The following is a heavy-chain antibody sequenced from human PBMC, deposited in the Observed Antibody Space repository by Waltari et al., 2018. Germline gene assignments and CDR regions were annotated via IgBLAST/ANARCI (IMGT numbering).Heavy chain of an antibody. CDR2: IRRQPYNYAT. CDR1: GFSFSGST. Sequence: EVQVVESGGGLVQPGGSLKLPCATSGFSFSGSTIHRVRQTSGKGLEWVGRIRRQPYNYATAYSASVKGRFTISRDDSKNTAYLQMNNLMTEDTAVYYCSGGEVTGTDFWGQGTLVTVSS. J-gene: IGHJ4*02. D-gene: IGHD6-19*01. CDR3: SGGEVTGTDF. V-gene: IGHV3-73*01.